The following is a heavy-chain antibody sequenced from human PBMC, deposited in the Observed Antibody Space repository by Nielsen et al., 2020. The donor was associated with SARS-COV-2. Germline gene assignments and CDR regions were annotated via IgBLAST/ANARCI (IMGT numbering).Heavy chain of an antibody. CDR2: INHSGST. Sequence: SETLSLTCAVYGGSFSGYYWSWIRQPPGKGLEWIGEINHSGSTNYNPSLKSRVTISVDTSKNQFSLKLSSVTAADTAVYYCARGGGGSGSYYNAGRNWFDPWGQGTLVTVSS. V-gene: IGHV4-34*01. D-gene: IGHD3-10*01. J-gene: IGHJ5*02. CDR3: ARGGGGSGSYYNAGRNWFDP. CDR1: GGSFSGYY.